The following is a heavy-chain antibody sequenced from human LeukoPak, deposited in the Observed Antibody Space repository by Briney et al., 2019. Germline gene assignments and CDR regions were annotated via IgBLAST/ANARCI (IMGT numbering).Heavy chain of an antibody. CDR1: GGSISSYY. J-gene: IGHJ6*03. CDR3: ARDVVSIAAAMRDYYYYMDV. V-gene: IGHV4-4*07. Sequence: PSETLSLTCTVSGGSISSYYWSWIRQPTGKGLEWIGRIYTSGSTNYNPSLKSRVTISVDTSKNQFSLKLSSVTAADTAVYYCARDVVSIAAAMRDYYYYMDVWGKGTTVTVSS. D-gene: IGHD6-13*01. CDR2: IYTSGST.